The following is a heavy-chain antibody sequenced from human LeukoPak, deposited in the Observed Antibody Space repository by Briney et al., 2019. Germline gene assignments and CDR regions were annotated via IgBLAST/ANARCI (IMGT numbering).Heavy chain of an antibody. D-gene: IGHD5-24*01. J-gene: IGHJ4*02. V-gene: IGHV1-69*05. CDR1: GGTFSSYA. CDR2: IIPIFGTA. Sequence: SVKVSCKASGGTFSSYAISWVRQAPGQGLEWMGGIIPIFGTANYAQRFQGRVTITTDESTSTAYMELSSLRSEDTAVYYCARDGGGYNYFDYWGQGTLVTVSS. CDR3: ARDGGGYNYFDY.